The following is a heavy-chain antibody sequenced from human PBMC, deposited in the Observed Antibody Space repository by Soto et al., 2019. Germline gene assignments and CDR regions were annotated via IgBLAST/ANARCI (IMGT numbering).Heavy chain of an antibody. CDR2: ISYDGSNK. CDR1: GFTFSSYA. V-gene: IGHV3-30-3*01. Sequence: ESGGGVVQPGRSLRLSCAASGFTFSSYAMHWVRQAPGKGLAWVAVISYDGSNKYYADSVKGRFTISRDNSKNTLYLQMNSLRAEDTAVYYCARSSGRGPYYYGMDVWGQGTTVTVSS. CDR3: ARSSGRGPYYYGMDV. D-gene: IGHD3-10*01. J-gene: IGHJ6*02.